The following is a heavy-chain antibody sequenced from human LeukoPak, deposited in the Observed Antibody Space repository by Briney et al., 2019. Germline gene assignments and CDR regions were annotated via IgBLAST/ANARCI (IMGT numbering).Heavy chain of an antibody. CDR2: ITDKGANT. D-gene: IGHD3-10*01. V-gene: IGHV3-23*01. CDR3: AKDPGGRSNWFDP. J-gene: IGHJ5*02. Sequence: GGSLRLSCAASGFTFSSYAMSWVRQAPGKGLEWVSSITDKGANTYYADSVKGRFTISRDNSKSTLYLQMNSLRAEDTAVYYCAKDPGGRSNWFDPWGQGALVTVSS. CDR1: GFTFSSYA.